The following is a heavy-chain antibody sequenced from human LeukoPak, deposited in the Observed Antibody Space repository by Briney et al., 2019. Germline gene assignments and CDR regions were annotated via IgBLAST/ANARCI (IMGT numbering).Heavy chain of an antibody. CDR2: IYSSGDT. V-gene: IGHV4-31*03. CDR3: ARVAFSYGFSFDY. Sequence: SETLSLTCTVSGGSITSGTYYWTWIRHHPGKGLEWIGYIYSSGDTQYNPSLRSRVTMSVDTSKSQFSLKLSSVTAADTAVYYCARVAFSYGFSFDYWGQGTLVTVSS. J-gene: IGHJ4*02. CDR1: GGSITSGTYY. D-gene: IGHD5-18*01.